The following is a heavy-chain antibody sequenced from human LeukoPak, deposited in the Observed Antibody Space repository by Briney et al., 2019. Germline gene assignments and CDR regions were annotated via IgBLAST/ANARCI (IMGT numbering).Heavy chain of an antibody. Sequence: GGSLRLSCAASGFTFSSYWMHWVRQAPGKGRGWVSRINSEGSSTMYADSVRGGFTISRENAKKSLYRQMNSLRARNTAVSDCARAGQFDYFDYWGQGTLVTVSS. CDR1: GFTFSSYW. CDR2: INSEGSST. J-gene: IGHJ4*02. CDR3: ARAGQFDYFDY. D-gene: IGHD1-14*01. V-gene: IGHV3-74*03.